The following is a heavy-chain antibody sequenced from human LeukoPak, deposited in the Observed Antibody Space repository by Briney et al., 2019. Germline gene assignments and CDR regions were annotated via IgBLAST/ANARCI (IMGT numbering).Heavy chain of an antibody. V-gene: IGHV1-69*05. Sequence: SVKVSCKASGGTFSSYAISWVRQAPGQGLEWMGGIIPIFGRANYAQKFQGRVTITTDESTSTAYMELSSLRSEDTAVYYCARGGQQPAKYYYYYYMDVWGKGTTVTVSS. CDR1: GGTFSSYA. CDR2: IIPIFGRA. CDR3: ARGGQQPAKYYYYYYMDV. D-gene: IGHD6-13*01. J-gene: IGHJ6*03.